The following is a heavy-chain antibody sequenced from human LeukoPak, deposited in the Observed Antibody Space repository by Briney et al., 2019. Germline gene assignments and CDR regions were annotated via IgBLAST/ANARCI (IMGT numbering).Heavy chain of an antibody. CDR3: ARTRGGYSPDDAFDI. J-gene: IGHJ3*02. Sequence: PGGSLRLSCAASGFTFSSYAMSWVRQAPGKGLEWVSVIHSGGTTYYADSVKGRFTISRDNSKNTLYLQMNSLRAEDTAVYFCARTRGGYSPDDAFDIWGQGTMVTVSS. CDR1: GFTFSSYA. V-gene: IGHV3-53*01. D-gene: IGHD5-18*01. CDR2: IHSGGTT.